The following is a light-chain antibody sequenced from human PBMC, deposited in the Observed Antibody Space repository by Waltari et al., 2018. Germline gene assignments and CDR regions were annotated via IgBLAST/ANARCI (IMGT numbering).Light chain of an antibody. Sequence: QSALTQPRSVSGSPGQSVNISCTGTSSDVGGYNYVSWYQQPPGKAPKLMIYDVSKRPSGVPDRFSGSKSGNTASLTISGLQAEDEADYYCCSYAGSYPFVFGTGTKVTVL. CDR2: DVS. V-gene: IGLV2-11*01. J-gene: IGLJ1*01. CDR1: SSDVGGYNY. CDR3: CSYAGSYPFV.